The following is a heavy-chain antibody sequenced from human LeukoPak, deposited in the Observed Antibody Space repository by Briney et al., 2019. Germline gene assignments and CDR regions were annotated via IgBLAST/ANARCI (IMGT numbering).Heavy chain of an antibody. V-gene: IGHV3-7*01. CDR2: INQEGRDK. Sequence: GGSLRLSCAASGFTFSIYWMSWVRQAPGRGLGWVGNINQEGRDKNYVESVKGRFTISRDNAKTSMYLQMNNLRAEVTAVYYCARNMRYFYLWGRGTLVTVSS. CDR3: ARNMRYFYL. J-gene: IGHJ2*01. CDR1: GFTFSIYW. D-gene: IGHD2-2*01.